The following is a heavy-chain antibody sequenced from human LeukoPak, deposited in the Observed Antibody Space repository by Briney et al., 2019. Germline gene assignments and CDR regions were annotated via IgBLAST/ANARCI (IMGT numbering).Heavy chain of an antibody. CDR2: ISGAGNT. D-gene: IGHD7-27*01. CDR3: ARDFAWGSKGAPIDDNWLDP. J-gene: IGHJ5*02. CDR1: GYIFSKYG. V-gene: IGHV1-18*01. Sequence: ASVKASCKASGYIFSKYGISWVRRAPGHWLEWMGWISGAGNTNYAPAFQDRATMTTDTSTSTAYIELRSLRFDDTAVYYCARDFAWGSKGAPIDDNWLDPWGQGTLVTVSS.